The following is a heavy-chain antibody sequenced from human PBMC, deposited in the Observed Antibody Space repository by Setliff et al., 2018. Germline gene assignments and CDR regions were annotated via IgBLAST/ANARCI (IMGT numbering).Heavy chain of an antibody. J-gene: IGHJ4*02. V-gene: IGHV1-46*01. CDR1: GDTFTNYY. D-gene: IGHD3-3*01. Sequence: ASVKVSCKASGDTFTNYYMHWVRQAPGQGLEWMGIIKPSGGSTNYAQKFQGRVTMTRDTSTSTVYMELSSLRSEDTAVYYCARESGGDYNFNFDYWGQGTLVTVSS. CDR3: ARESGGDYNFNFDY. CDR2: IKPSGGST.